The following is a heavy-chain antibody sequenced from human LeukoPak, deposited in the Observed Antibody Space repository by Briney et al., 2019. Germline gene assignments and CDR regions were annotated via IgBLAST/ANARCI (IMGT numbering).Heavy chain of an antibody. Sequence: SETLSLTCTVPGGSISSYYWSWIRQPPGKGLEWIGYIYTSGSTNYNPSLKSRVTISVDTSKNQFSLKLSSVTAADTAVYYCASGAAAGSVDYWGQGTLVTVSS. V-gene: IGHV4-4*09. CDR2: IYTSGST. CDR1: GGSISSYY. CDR3: ASGAAAGSVDY. D-gene: IGHD6-13*01. J-gene: IGHJ4*02.